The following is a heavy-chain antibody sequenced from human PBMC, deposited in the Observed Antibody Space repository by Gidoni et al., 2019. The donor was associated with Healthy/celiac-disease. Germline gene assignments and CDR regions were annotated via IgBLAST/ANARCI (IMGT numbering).Heavy chain of an antibody. V-gene: IGHV1-69*04. D-gene: IGHD5-12*01. CDR3: ARDGRWLQPPDYYGMDV. J-gene: IGHJ6*02. Sequence: VQLVQSGVEVKKPGSSVKVSCKASGGTFSRYGFSWVRQAPGQGLEWMGRIIPFLSIANYAQKFQGRVTITADKSTSTAYMELSSLRSEETAVYYCARDGRWLQPPDYYGMDVWGQGTTVTVSS. CDR2: IIPFLSIA. CDR1: GGTFSRYG.